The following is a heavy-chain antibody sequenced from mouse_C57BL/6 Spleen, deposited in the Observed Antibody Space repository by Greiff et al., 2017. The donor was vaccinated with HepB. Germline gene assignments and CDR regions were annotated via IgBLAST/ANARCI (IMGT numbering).Heavy chain of an antibody. V-gene: IGHV5-17*01. CDR1: GFTFSDYG. D-gene: IGHD4-1*01. CDR2: ISSGSSTI. CDR3: AREGNWDFDY. Sequence: DVMLVESGGGLVKPGGSLKLSCAASGFTFSDYGMHWVRQAPEKGLEWVAYISSGSSTIYYADTVKGRFTISRDNAKNTLFLQMTSLRSEDTAMYYCAREGNWDFDYWGQGTTLTVSS. J-gene: IGHJ2*01.